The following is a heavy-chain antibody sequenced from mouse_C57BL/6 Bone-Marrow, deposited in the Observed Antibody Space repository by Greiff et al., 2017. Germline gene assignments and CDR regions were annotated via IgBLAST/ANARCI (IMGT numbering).Heavy chain of an antibody. V-gene: IGHV14-4*01. CDR2: LDHENGAT. Sequence: VQLKQSGAELVRPGASVKLSCTAPGFNIKDDYLHWVKQRPEQGLEWLGWLDHENGATVYASKFTGKAPITAATSSNTASLQLSSLTSEDTAVYYCTTSHWYFDVWGTGTTVTVAS. CDR3: TTSHWYFDV. J-gene: IGHJ1*03. CDR1: GFNIKDDY.